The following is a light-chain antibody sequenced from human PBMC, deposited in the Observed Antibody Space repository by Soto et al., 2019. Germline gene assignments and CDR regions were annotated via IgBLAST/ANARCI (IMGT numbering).Light chain of an antibody. V-gene: IGKV3-15*01. Sequence: EIVLTQSPATMSVSPGETATLSCRASQSVSSSYLAWYQQKPGQAPRILMYDASTRATGISARFSGSGSGTEFTLTISSLQSEDFAVYYCQQYHNWPITFGQGTRLEIK. J-gene: IGKJ5*01. CDR1: QSVSSSY. CDR2: DAS. CDR3: QQYHNWPIT.